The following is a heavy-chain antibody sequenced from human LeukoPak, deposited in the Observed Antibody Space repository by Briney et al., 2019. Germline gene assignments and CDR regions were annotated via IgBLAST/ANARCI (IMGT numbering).Heavy chain of an antibody. CDR1: GFTFSNYA. CDR2: ISGSGGST. Sequence: PGGSLRLSCAASGFTFSNYAMSWVRQAPGKGLEWVSAISGSGGSTYYADSVKGRFTISRDNSKNTLFLQMNSLRAEDTAVYYCAKEESVYCSSTSCYGAFDYWGQGTLVTVSS. CDR3: AKEESVYCSSTSCYGAFDY. D-gene: IGHD2-2*01. V-gene: IGHV3-23*01. J-gene: IGHJ4*02.